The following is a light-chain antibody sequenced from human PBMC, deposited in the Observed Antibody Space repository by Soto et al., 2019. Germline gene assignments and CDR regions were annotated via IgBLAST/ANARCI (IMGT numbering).Light chain of an antibody. CDR2: AAS. V-gene: IGKV1D-16*01. CDR3: QQYHEYW. Sequence: NQTPHSVSASVGDRFTIICRASQGVTNWLAWYQQKPGKAPKLLIYAASSLQSGVPSRFSGSGSGTEFTLTISSLQPDDFATYYCQQYHEYWVGQGTMV. CDR1: QGVTNW. J-gene: IGKJ1*01.